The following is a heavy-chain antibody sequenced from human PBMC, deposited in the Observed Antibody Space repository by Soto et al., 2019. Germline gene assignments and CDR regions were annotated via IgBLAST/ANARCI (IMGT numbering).Heavy chain of an antibody. J-gene: IGHJ6*02. D-gene: IGHD3-16*01. V-gene: IGHV3-7*05. CDR1: GFTFSAYW. CDR3: ARPVRGSPEDV. Sequence: EVQLVESGGGLVQPGGSLRLSCAASGFTFSAYWMGWARQAPGTGLQWVATIKTDGSEKYYVDSVTGRFTISRDNDKNSLYLQLNTLRAEDTGVYYCARPVRGSPEDVWGQGTTVTVSS. CDR2: IKTDGSEK.